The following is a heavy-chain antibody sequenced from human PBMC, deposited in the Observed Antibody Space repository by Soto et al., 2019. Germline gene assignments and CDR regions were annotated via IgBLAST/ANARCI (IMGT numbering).Heavy chain of an antibody. J-gene: IGHJ4*02. CDR3: AKDCVGARGGGTLLNY. D-gene: IGHD1-26*01. V-gene: IGHV3-30*18. CDR1: GFTFSSYG. CDR2: ISYDGTNK. Sequence: QVQLVESGGGVVQPGRSLRLSCAASGFTFSSYGMHWVRQAPGKGLEWVALISYDGTNKYYADSVKGRFTISRDNSKNKLYLQMRSLRAEDTAVFYCAKDCVGARGGGTLLNYWGQGTLVTVSS.